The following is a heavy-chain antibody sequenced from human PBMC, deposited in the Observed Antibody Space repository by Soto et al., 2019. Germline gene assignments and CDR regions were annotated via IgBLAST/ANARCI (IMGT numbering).Heavy chain of an antibody. J-gene: IGHJ6*02. CDR1: GGSISSGDYY. CDR2: IYYSGST. CDR3: ARAPIQYYYDSSGSSRGMDV. D-gene: IGHD3-22*01. Sequence: SETLSLTCTVSGGSISSGDYYWIWIRQPPGKGLEWIGYIYYSGSTYYNPSLKSRVTISVDTSKNQFSLKLSSVTAADTAVYYCARAPIQYYYDSSGSSRGMDVWGQGTTVTVSS. V-gene: IGHV4-30-4*01.